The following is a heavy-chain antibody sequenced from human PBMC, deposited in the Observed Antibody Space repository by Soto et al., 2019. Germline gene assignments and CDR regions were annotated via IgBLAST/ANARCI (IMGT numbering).Heavy chain of an antibody. CDR3: ARIRYYYDSSGYYPYYFDY. Sequence: PSETLSLTCTVSGGSISSYYWSWIRQPPGKGLEWIGYIYYSGSTNYNPSLKSRVTISVDTSKNQFSLKLSSLTAADTAVYYCARIRYYYDSSGYYPYYFDYWGQGTLVTVS. V-gene: IGHV4-59*01. J-gene: IGHJ4*02. CDR2: IYYSGST. D-gene: IGHD3-22*01. CDR1: GGSISSYY.